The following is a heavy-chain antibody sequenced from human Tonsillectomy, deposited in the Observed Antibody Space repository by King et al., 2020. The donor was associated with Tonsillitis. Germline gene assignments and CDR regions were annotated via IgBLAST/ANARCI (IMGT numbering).Heavy chain of an antibody. CDR1: GFTFSNFS. J-gene: IGHJ2*01. D-gene: IGHD2-21*02. V-gene: IGHV3-21*01. CDR2: MSNGGSYI. CDR3: AREGVTNWYFDL. Sequence: VQLVESGGGLVKPGGSLRLSCAASGFTFSNFSMNWVRQAPGKGLEWVSSMSNGGSYIYYADSVKGRFTISRDNAKNSLYLQMKSLRAEDTAVYYCAREGVTNWYFDLWGRGTLVTVSS.